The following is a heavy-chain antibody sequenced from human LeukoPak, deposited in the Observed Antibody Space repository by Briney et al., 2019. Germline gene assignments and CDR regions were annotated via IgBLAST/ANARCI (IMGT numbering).Heavy chain of an antibody. D-gene: IGHD6-19*01. CDR1: GFTFSSFW. Sequence: PGGPLRLSCAASGFTFSSFWMHWVRQAPGKGLVWVSRLNSDGSSTYYADSVKGRFTISRDNAKNTLFLQMNSLRAEDTAVYYCARAVADTRNAFDIWGQGTMVTVSS. CDR2: LNSDGSST. CDR3: ARAVADTRNAFDI. J-gene: IGHJ3*02. V-gene: IGHV3-74*01.